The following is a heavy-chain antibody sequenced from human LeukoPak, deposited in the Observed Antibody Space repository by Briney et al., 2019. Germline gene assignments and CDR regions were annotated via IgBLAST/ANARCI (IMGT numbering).Heavy chain of an antibody. D-gene: IGHD3-9*01. CDR1: GGSFSGYY. CDR2: INHSGST. CDR3: ARAGRYFDWLLNY. J-gene: IGHJ4*02. Sequence: KPSETLSLTCAVYGGSFSGYYWSWIRQPPGKGLEWIGEINHSGSTNYNPSLKSRVTISVDTSKNQFSLKLSSVTAADTAVYYCARAGRYFDWLLNYWGQGTLVTVSS. V-gene: IGHV4-34*01.